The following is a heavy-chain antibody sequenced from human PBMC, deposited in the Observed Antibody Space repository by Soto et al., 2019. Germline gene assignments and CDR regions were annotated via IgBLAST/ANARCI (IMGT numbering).Heavy chain of an antibody. J-gene: IGHJ3*01. CDR1: GFTVIRDY. CDR2: IYSGGTT. D-gene: IGHD3-3*01. Sequence: EEQLVETGGGLIQPGGSLRLSCAVSGFTVIRDYMNWVRQAPGKGLEWVSVIYSGGTTYHADSVKGRFTISRDNSGNTHFLRMNSLRAEDTAMYYCARSTEWNAFDLWGQGTMVTVSS. V-gene: IGHV3-53*02. CDR3: ARSTEWNAFDL.